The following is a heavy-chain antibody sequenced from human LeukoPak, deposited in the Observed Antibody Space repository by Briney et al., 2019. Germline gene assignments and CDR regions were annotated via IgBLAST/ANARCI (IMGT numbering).Heavy chain of an antibody. J-gene: IGHJ4*02. CDR1: GFTFSSYS. D-gene: IGHD1-20*01. Sequence: PGGSLRLSCAASGFTFSSYSMNWVRQAPGKGLEWVSSISTSSTYIYYADSVKGRFTISRDNAKNSLYLQMNSLRAEDTAVYYCARDPPFIIGTAFFDYWGQGTLVTVSS. CDR2: ISTSSTYI. CDR3: ARDPPFIIGTAFFDY. V-gene: IGHV3-21*01.